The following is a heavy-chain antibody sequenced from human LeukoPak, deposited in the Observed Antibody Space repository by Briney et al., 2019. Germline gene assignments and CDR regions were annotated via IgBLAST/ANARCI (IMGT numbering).Heavy chain of an antibody. J-gene: IGHJ4*02. CDR1: GFIFSSYA. V-gene: IGHV3-23*01. Sequence: GGSLRLSCAASGFIFSSYAMSWVRQAPGKGLEWVSAISRSGENTYYADSVKGRFTISRDNSKSTQYLQMNSLRAEDTAVYYCVRDYEWGFDYWGQGTLVTVSS. CDR3: VRDYEWGFDY. CDR2: ISRSGENT. D-gene: IGHD3-16*01.